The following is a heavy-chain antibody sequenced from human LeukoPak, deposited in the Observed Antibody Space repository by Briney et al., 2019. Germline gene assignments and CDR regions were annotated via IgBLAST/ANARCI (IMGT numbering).Heavy chain of an antibody. Sequence: ASVKVPCKASGYTFTDYYMHWVRQAPGQGLEWMGWINPNSGDTYYVQKFRGRVSMTSDTSINTVYMELSRLRSDDTAVYYCSREDYWGQGTLVTVSS. CDR1: GYTFTDYY. CDR3: SREDY. V-gene: IGHV1-2*02. CDR2: INPNSGDT. J-gene: IGHJ4*02.